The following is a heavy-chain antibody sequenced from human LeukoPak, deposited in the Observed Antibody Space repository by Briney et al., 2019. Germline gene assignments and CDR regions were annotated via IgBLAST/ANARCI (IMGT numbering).Heavy chain of an antibody. J-gene: IGHJ6*03. Sequence: PRGSLRLSCAASGFTFRDYPMYWVRQAPGKGLEWVAVISYDASNDFYGDSVRGRFTISRDNARNTVYLQMDSLKTDDTAVYYCARSPGFPFGQMDVWGKGTMVIVSS. CDR2: ISYDASND. CDR3: ARSPGFPFGQMDV. CDR1: GFTFRDYP. D-gene: IGHD1-14*01. V-gene: IGHV3-30-3*01.